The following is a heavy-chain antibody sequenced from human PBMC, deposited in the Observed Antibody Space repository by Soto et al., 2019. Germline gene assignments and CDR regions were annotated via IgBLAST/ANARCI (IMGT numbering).Heavy chain of an antibody. CDR1: GFTFSSNT. D-gene: IGHD3-22*01. J-gene: IGHJ3*02. V-gene: IGHV3-21*01. CDR3: ARSYYDSSGYYVDAFDI. Sequence: GGSLRLSCAASGFTFSSNTMSWVRQAPGKGLECVSVIGNSGDNTYYADSVKGRFTISRDNAKNSLYLQMNSLRAEDTAVYYCARSYYDSSGYYVDAFDIWGQGTMVTVSS. CDR2: IGNSGDNT.